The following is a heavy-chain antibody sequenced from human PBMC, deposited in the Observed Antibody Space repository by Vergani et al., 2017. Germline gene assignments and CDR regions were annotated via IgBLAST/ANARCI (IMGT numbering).Heavy chain of an antibody. J-gene: IGHJ6*02. D-gene: IGHD3-10*01. Sequence: QVQLQESGPGLVKPSQTLSLTCTVSGGSISSGDYYWSWIRQPPGKGLEWIGYIYYSGSTYYNPSLKSRVTISVDTSKNQFSLKLSSVTAADTAVYYCARDQGFGYKTSYGMNVWGQGTTVTVSS. CDR2: IYYSGST. CDR3: ARDQGFGYKTSYGMNV. CDR1: GGSISSGDYY. V-gene: IGHV4-30-4*08.